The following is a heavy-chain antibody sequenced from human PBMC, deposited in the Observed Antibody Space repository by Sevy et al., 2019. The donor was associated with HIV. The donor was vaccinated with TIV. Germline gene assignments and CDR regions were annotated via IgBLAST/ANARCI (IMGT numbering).Heavy chain of an antibody. J-gene: IGHJ4*02. Sequence: SETLSLTRTVSGGSISSSSYYWGWIRQPPGKGLEWIGSIYYSGSTYYNPSLKSRVTISVDTSKNQFSLKLSSVTAADTAVYYCARHPGTTYFDYWGQGTLVTVSS. D-gene: IGHD1-1*01. CDR2: IYYSGST. CDR3: ARHPGTTYFDY. CDR1: GGSISSSSYY. V-gene: IGHV4-39*01.